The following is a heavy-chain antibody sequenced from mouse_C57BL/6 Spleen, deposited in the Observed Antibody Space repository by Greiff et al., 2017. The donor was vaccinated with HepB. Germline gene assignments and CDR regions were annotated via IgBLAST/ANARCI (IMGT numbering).Heavy chain of an antibody. J-gene: IGHJ2*01. V-gene: IGHV5-17*01. CDR2: ISSDSSTI. CDR1: GFTFSDYG. D-gene: IGHD1-1*01. Sequence: EVKVVESGGGLVKPGGSLKLSCAASGFTFSDYGMHWVRQAPEKGLEWVAYISSDSSTIYYADTVKGRLTISRDNAKNTLFLQMTSLRSEDTAMYYCAGDPTVVGRYFDYWGQGTTLTVSS. CDR3: AGDPTVVGRYFDY.